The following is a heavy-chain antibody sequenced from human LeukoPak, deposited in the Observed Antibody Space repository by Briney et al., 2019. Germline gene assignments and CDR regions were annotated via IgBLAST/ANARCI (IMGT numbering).Heavy chain of an antibody. CDR2: IIPIFGTA. V-gene: IGHV1-69*05. D-gene: IGHD5-18*01. J-gene: IGHJ4*02. CDR1: GGTFSSYA. Sequence: GASVKVSCKASGGTFSSYAISWVRQAPGQGLEWMGGIIPIFGTANYAQKFQGRVAITTDESTSTAYMELSSLRSEDTAVYYCARLDTAMVTADDWGQGTLVTVSS. CDR3: ARLDTAMVTADD.